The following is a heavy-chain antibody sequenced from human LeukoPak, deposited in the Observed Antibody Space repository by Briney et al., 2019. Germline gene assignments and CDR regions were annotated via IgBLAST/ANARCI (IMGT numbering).Heavy chain of an antibody. CDR2: INHSGST. V-gene: IGHV4-34*01. J-gene: IGHJ4*02. CDR3: ARARVAATSKGEFDY. CDR1: GGSFSGYY. Sequence: SETLSLTCAVYGGSFSGYYWSWIRQPPGKGLEWIGEINHSGSTNYNPSLKSRVTISVDTSKNQFSLKLSSVTAADTAVYYCARARVAATSKGEFDYWGQGTLVTVSS. D-gene: IGHD2-15*01.